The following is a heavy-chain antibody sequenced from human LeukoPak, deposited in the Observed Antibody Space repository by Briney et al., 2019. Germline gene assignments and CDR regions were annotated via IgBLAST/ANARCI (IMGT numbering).Heavy chain of an antibody. CDR2: IRGSGGST. V-gene: IGHV3-23*01. D-gene: IGHD3-22*01. Sequence: QPGGSLRLSCAASGFTFTSYAMSWVRQAPGKGLEWVSAIRGSGGSTNYADSVRGRFTISSDNSKNTLYLQMNSLRAEDTAVYYCAKVLGYGDSSYWYFDLWGRGTLVTVSS. CDR3: AKVLGYGDSSYWYFDL. CDR1: GFTFTSYA. J-gene: IGHJ2*01.